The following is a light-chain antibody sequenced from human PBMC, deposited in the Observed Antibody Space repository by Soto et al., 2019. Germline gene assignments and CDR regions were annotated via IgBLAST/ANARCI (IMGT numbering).Light chain of an antibody. CDR3: SSYTSSSTIVV. J-gene: IGLJ2*01. CDR2: DVS. V-gene: IGLV2-14*01. Sequence: QSVLTQPASVSGSPGQSITLSCTGKSSDVGGYNYVAWYQQHPGKAPKLMISDVSNRPSGVSNRFSGSKSGNTAALTISGLQAEDEADYYCSSYTSSSTIVVFGGGTKLTVL. CDR1: SSDVGGYNY.